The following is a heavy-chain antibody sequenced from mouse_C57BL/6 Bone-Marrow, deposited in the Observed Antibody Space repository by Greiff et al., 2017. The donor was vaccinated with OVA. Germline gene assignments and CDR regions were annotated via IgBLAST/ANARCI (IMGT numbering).Heavy chain of an antibody. Sequence: EVKLMESGGGLVQPGGSMKLSCVASGFTFSNYWMNWVRQSPEKGLEWVAQIRLKSGNYAKNYAESVKGRLTISRDASKSMVYLQMNNLKAADTGIYYCTTYGSSYYWGQGTTLTVSS. CDR3: TTYGSSYY. D-gene: IGHD1-1*01. CDR1: GFTFSNYW. J-gene: IGHJ2*01. CDR2: IRLKSGNYAK. V-gene: IGHV6-3*01.